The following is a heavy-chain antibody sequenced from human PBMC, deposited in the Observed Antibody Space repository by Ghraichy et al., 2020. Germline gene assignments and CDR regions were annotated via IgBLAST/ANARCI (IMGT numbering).Heavy chain of an antibody. V-gene: IGHV3-23*01. J-gene: IGHJ4*02. Sequence: GGSLRLSCAASGFTFTTYAMSWVRQAPGKGLEWVSSISVTSGSTHYGVSVKGRFTISRDNSKNTLYLQMNSLRAEDTALYYCAKTRDGYNSPFDYWGQGTLVTVSS. CDR3: AKTRDGYNSPFDY. CDR1: GFTFTTYA. CDR2: ISVTSGST. D-gene: IGHD5-24*01.